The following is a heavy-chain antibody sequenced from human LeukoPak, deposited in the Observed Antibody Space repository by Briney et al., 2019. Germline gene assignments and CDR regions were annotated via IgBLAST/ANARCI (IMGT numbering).Heavy chain of an antibody. Sequence: ASVKVSCKASGYTFTSYDINWVRQATGQGLEWMGWMNPNSGNTGYAQKFQGRVTITRNTSISTAYMELSSLRSEDTAVYYCARIIYDSSGYADYWGQGTLVTVSS. CDR1: GYTFTSYD. V-gene: IGHV1-8*03. D-gene: IGHD3-22*01. CDR3: ARIIYDSSGYADY. J-gene: IGHJ4*02. CDR2: MNPNSGNT.